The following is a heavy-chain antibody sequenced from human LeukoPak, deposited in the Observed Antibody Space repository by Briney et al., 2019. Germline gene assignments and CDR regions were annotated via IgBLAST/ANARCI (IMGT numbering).Heavy chain of an antibody. CDR1: GFTFSSYA. V-gene: IGHV3-30-3*01. D-gene: IGHD3-22*01. CDR2: ISYDGSNK. J-gene: IGHJ4*02. CDR3: ARGDDYDSSGLDY. Sequence: PGGSLRLSCAASGFTFSSYAMHWVRQAPGKGLEWVAVISYDGSNKYYADSVKGRFTISRDNSKNTLYLQMNSLRAEDTAVYYCARGDDYDSSGLDYWGQGTLVTVSS.